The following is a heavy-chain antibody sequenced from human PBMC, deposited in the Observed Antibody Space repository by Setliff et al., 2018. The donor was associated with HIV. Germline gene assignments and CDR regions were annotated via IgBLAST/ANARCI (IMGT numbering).Heavy chain of an antibody. J-gene: IGHJ4*02. V-gene: IGHV4-4*07. CDR3: ARVSTDYVWGSFLSSGPYYFDF. CDR1: GDSITGRW. Sequence: ETLSLTCTVSGDSITGRWLSWIRQPAGMRLEWIGHISTSGTTNYNPSLKSRVTISADTSKSQFSLKLTSVTAADTAAYFCARVSTDYVWGSFLSSGPYYFDFWGQGALVTVSS. CDR2: ISTSGTT. D-gene: IGHD3-16*01.